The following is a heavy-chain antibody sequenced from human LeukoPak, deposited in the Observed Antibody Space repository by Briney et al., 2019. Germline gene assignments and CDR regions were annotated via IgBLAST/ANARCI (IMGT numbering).Heavy chain of an antibody. D-gene: IGHD2-21*02. CDR1: GGSISDSIVSHY. J-gene: IGHJ5*02. V-gene: IGHV4-61*01. Sequence: SEPLSLTCSVSGGSISDSIVSHYWSWIRQPPGKGLEWIGYIYFNGRTNYSPSLKSRVTLSVDTSKNQFSMKLISVTAADTAVYYCARTARSRDWFDPWGQGSLVTVSS. CDR3: ARTARSRDWFDP. CDR2: IYFNGRT.